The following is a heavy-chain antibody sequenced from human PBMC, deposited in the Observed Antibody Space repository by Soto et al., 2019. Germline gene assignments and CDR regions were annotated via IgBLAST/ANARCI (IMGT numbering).Heavy chain of an antibody. D-gene: IGHD2-8*01. Sequence: SVKVSCKASGFTFTSSAVQWVRQARGQRLEWIGWIVVGSGNTNYAQKFQERVTITRDMSTSTAYMELSSLRSEDTAVYYCAXDRCTNGVCYYYYGMDVWAQGTTVTGSS. CDR2: IVVGSGNT. CDR3: AXDRCTNGVCYYYYGMDV. V-gene: IGHV1-58*01. CDR1: GFTFTSSA. J-gene: IGHJ6*01.